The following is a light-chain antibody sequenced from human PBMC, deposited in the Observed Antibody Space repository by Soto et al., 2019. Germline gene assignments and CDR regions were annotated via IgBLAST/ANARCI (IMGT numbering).Light chain of an antibody. CDR1: QSVTYDQ. CDR3: QKYSSLPPT. J-gene: IGKJ1*01. Sequence: EIVLTQSPDTLSLSPGERATLSCRASQSVTYDQLAWYRQKPGQAPRLLIYGASSRAAGIPDRFSGSGSGTDFTRTIIRLDLEDFVVYHRQKYSSLPPTFGQGTK. CDR2: GAS. V-gene: IGKV3-20*01.